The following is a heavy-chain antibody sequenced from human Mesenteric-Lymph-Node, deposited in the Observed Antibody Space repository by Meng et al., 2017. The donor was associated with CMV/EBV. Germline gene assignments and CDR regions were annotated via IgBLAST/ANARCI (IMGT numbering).Heavy chain of an antibody. CDR2: SSSSGTI. Sequence: GESLKISCAASGFTFSDYYINWVRQAPGKGLEWVSSSSSSGTIYYADSVKGRFTISRDNAKNSLYLQMNSLRAEDTAVYYCARYSVVPAAQDYWGQGTLVTVSS. V-gene: IGHV3-69-1*01. J-gene: IGHJ4*02. CDR1: GFTFSDYY. CDR3: ARYSVVPAAQDY. D-gene: IGHD2-2*01.